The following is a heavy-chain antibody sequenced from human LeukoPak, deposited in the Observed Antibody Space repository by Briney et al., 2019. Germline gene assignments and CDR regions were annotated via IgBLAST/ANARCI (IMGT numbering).Heavy chain of an antibody. CDR2: VHSSGNT. V-gene: IGHV4-4*07. D-gene: IGHD3-22*01. J-gene: IGHJ5*02. Sequence: PSETLSLTCSVSGGSISNYYWSWIRQPAGEGLEWIGRVHSSGNTNYNPSLKSRVTMSVNTPTNQFSLKLSSVTAADTAVYYCARDPLGDSSGSYFDPWGQGTLVTVSS. CDR1: GGSISNYY. CDR3: ARDPLGDSSGSYFDP.